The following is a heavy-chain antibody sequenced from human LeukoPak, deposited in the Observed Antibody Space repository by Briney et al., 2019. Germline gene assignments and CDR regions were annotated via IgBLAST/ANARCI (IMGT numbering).Heavy chain of an antibody. V-gene: IGHV4-39*07. CDR2: IYYSGST. J-gene: IGHJ5*02. CDR1: GGSISSSSYY. Sequence: SETLSLTCTVSGGSISSSSYYWGWIRQPPGKGLEWIGSIYYSGSTYYNPSLKSRVTISVDTSKNQLSLKLSSVTAADTAVYYCARRYYGSGSYYIPHRGVYNWFDPWGQGTLVTVSS. CDR3: ARRYYGSGSYYIPHRGVYNWFDP. D-gene: IGHD3-10*01.